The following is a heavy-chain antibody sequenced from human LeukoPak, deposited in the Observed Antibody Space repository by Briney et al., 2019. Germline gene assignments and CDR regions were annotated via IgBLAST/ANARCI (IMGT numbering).Heavy chain of an antibody. J-gene: IGHJ4*02. CDR1: GFTFSSFA. Sequence: GGSLSLSCAASGFTFSSFAMSWVRPAPGKGLEWVSAISGSGGSTYYADSVKGRFTISRDNSKNTLYLQMNSLRAEDTAVYYCAKGDGVSSNYPNFDYWGQGTLVTVSS. CDR3: AKGDGVSSNYPNFDY. V-gene: IGHV3-23*01. CDR2: ISGSGGST. D-gene: IGHD4-4*01.